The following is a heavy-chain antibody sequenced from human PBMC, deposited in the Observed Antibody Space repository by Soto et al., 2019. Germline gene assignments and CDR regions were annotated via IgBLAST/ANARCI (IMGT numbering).Heavy chain of an antibody. CDR1: GFTFTSSA. CDR3: AADRHGSGSYYDYGMDV. V-gene: IGHV1-58*01. CDR2: IVVGSGNT. D-gene: IGHD3-10*01. J-gene: IGHJ6*02. Sequence: SVKVSCKASGFTFTSSAVQWVRQARGQRLEWIGWIVVGSGNTNYAQRFQERVTITRDMSTSTAYMELSSLRSEDTAVYYCAADRHGSGSYYDYGMDVWGQGTTVTVSS.